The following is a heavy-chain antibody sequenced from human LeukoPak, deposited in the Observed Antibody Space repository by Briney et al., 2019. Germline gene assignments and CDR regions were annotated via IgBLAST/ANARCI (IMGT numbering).Heavy chain of an antibody. CDR2: IWYDGSNK. J-gene: IGHJ3*02. CDR3: ARDWPCSSTSCGGAHDAFDI. V-gene: IGHV3-33*01. CDR1: GFNFSRYG. D-gene: IGHD2-2*01. Sequence: GGSLRLSCAASGFNFSRYGMRWVRQAPGKGLEGVAGIWYDGSNKYYADSVKGRFTISRDNSKNTLYLQMNSLRAEDTAVYYCARDWPCSSTSCGGAHDAFDIWGQGTMVTVSS.